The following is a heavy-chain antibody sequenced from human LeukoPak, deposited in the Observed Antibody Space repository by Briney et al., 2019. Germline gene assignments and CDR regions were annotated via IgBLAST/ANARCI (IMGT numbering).Heavy chain of an antibody. CDR3: ARDYSGKRGYFDY. CDR1: GGSINRSGYY. D-gene: IGHD4-23*01. J-gene: IGHJ4*02. V-gene: IGHV4-31*03. Sequence: SETLSLTCTVSGGSINRSGYYWSWIRQHPGKGLEWIGYIYYSGSTYYNPSLKSRVTISADTSKNQFSLKLSSVTAADTAVYYCARDYSGKRGYFDYWGQGTLVTVSS. CDR2: IYYSGST.